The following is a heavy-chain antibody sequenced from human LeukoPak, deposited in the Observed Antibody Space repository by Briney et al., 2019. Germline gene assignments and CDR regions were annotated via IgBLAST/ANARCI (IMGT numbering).Heavy chain of an antibody. CDR2: ISSDGTIK. CDR3: ARDILPSGSRAFDI. V-gene: IGHV3-33*07. J-gene: IGHJ3*02. Sequence: GGSLRLSCAASGFTVSRNYMSWVRQAPGKGLEWVTIISSDGTIKYADSVKGRFTVSRDSSKNTVYLQMNSLRAEVTAVYYCARDILPSGSRAFDIWGQGTMVTVSS. D-gene: IGHD3-10*01. CDR1: GFTVSRNY.